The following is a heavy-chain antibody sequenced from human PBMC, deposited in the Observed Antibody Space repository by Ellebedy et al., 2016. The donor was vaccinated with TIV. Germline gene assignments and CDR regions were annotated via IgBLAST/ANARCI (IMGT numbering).Heavy chain of an antibody. CDR3: ARVGATFYYYSMDV. Sequence: GESLKISCAASGFTFRSYSMNWVRQAPGKGLEWVSSISSSSSYIYYADSVKGRFTISRDNAKNSLYLQMNSLRAEDTAVYYCARVGATFYYYSMDVWGQGTTVTVSS. V-gene: IGHV3-21*01. J-gene: IGHJ6*02. CDR1: GFTFRSYS. CDR2: ISSSSSYI. D-gene: IGHD1-26*01.